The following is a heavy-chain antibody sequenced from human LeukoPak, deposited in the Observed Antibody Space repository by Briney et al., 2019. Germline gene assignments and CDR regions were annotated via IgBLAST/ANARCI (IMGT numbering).Heavy chain of an antibody. Sequence: GGSLRLSCAASGFTFSTYWMTWVRHAPGKGLEWVAVISYDGSNKYYADSVKGRFTISRDNSKNTLYLQMNSLRAEDTAVYYCARAYDILTGYYSSPPDYWGQGTLDTVSS. J-gene: IGHJ4*02. CDR3: ARAYDILTGYYSSPPDY. V-gene: IGHV3-30*19. CDR1: GFTFSTYW. CDR2: ISYDGSNK. D-gene: IGHD3-9*01.